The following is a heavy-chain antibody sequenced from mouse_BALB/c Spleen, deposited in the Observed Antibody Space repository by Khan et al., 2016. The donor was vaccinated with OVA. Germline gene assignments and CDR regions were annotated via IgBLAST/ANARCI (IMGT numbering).Heavy chain of an antibody. CDR2: IRSKANNTAT. V-gene: IGHV6-6*01. D-gene: IGHD3-3*01. CDR3: TRRDAWFAY. CDR1: GFAFSDAW. J-gene: IGHJ3*01. Sequence: QLEESGGGLVKPGGSMKLSCAASGFAFSDAWMDWVRQSPEKGLEWVADIRSKANNTATYYAESVKGRFTISRDDSKSSVYLQMSSLRAEDTGIYYCTRRDAWFAYWGQGTLVTVSA.